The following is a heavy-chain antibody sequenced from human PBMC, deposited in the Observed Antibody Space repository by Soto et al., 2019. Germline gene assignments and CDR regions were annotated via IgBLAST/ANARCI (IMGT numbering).Heavy chain of an antibody. D-gene: IGHD2-2*01. CDR1: GGAIRNSIYY. V-gene: IGHV4-39*07. CDR2: INYGGSA. Sequence: SETLSLTYTVSGGAIRNSIYYWGWIRQPPGKGLEWIGTINYGGSANYNPSLKSRVTISVDTSKNQFSLKLSSVTAADTAVYYCASKVWNTSLNWFDPWGQGTLVTVSS. J-gene: IGHJ5*02. CDR3: ASKVWNTSLNWFDP.